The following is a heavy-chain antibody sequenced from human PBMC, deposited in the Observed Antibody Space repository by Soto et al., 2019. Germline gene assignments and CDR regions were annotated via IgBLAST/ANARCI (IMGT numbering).Heavy chain of an antibody. Sequence: GGSLRLSCAASGFTFSSYARHWVRQAPGKGLEWVAVISYDGSNKYYADSVKGRFTISRDNSKNTLYLQMNSLRAEDTAVYYCARDSGYYGSGSYWNYFDYWGQGTLVTVSS. V-gene: IGHV3-30-3*01. D-gene: IGHD3-10*01. CDR1: GFTFSSYA. J-gene: IGHJ4*02. CDR3: ARDSGYYGSGSYWNYFDY. CDR2: ISYDGSNK.